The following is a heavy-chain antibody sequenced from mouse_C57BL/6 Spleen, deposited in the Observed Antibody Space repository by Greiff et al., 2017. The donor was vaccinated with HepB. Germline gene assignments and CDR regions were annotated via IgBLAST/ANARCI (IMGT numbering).Heavy chain of an antibody. V-gene: IGHV5-17*01. CDR2: ISSGSSTI. CDR1: GFTFSDYG. D-gene: IGHD1-1*02. J-gene: IGHJ4*01. CDR3: ARQGDYGYAMDY. Sequence: EVKLVESGGGLVKPGGSLKLSCAASGFTFSDYGMHWVRQAPEKGLEWVAYISSGSSTIYYADTVKGRVTISRDNAKNTLFLQVTSLRSEDTAMYYCARQGDYGYAMDYWGQGTSVTVSS.